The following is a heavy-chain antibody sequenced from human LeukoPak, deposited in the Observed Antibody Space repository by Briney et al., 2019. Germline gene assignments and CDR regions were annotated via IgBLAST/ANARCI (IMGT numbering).Heavy chain of an antibody. J-gene: IGHJ6*02. V-gene: IGHV3-21*01. CDR3: ARDRSASYYYYGMDV. Sequence: GGSLRLSCAASGFTFSSYSMNWVRQAPGKGLEWVSSISSSSSYIYYADSVKGRFTISRDNAKTSLYLHMNSLRAEDTAVYYCARDRSASYYYYGMDVWGQGTTVTVSS. CDR1: GFTFSSYS. CDR2: ISSSSSYI.